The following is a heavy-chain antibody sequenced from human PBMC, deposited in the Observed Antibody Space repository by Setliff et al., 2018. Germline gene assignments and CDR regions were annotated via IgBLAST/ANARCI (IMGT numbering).Heavy chain of an antibody. Sequence: GGSLRLSCAASGFMFSRYAMSWVRQAPGRGLEWVSSFSGDYNNTYYKDSVKGRFTISRDNSKNTLHLQMNSLKDEDTALYYCVRSSAPQVVLAADFDFWGQGTPVTVSS. CDR1: GFMFSRYA. CDR3: VRSSAPQVVLAADFDF. V-gene: IGHV3-23*01. CDR2: FSGDYNNT. J-gene: IGHJ4*02. D-gene: IGHD6-19*01.